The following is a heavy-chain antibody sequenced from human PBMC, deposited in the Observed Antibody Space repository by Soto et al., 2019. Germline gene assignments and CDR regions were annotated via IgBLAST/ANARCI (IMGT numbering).Heavy chain of an antibody. J-gene: IGHJ5*02. CDR3: ARDGLGEYGWFDP. CDR2: IYYSGST. V-gene: IGHV4-59*01. D-gene: IGHD3-16*01. Sequence: QVQLQESGPGLAKPSETLSLTCTVSGGSISSYYWSWIRQPPGKGLEWIGYIYYSGSTNYNPSLKSRVTISVDTSKNQFSLKLSSVTAADTAVYYCARDGLGEYGWFDPWGQGTLVTVSS. CDR1: GGSISSYY.